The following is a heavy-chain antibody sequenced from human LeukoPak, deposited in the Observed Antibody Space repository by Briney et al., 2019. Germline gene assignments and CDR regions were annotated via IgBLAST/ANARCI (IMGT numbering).Heavy chain of an antibody. CDR2: ISSSGSTI. V-gene: IGHV3-11*01. CDR1: GFTFSDYY. D-gene: IGHD4-11*01. CDR3: ARESLSTTTEYYYGMDV. J-gene: IGHJ6*02. Sequence: PGGSLRLSCAASGFTFSDYYMSWIRQAPGKGLEWVSYISSSGSTIYYADSVKGRFTISRGNAKNSLYLQMNSLRAEDTAVYYCARESLSTTTEYYYGMDVWGQGTTVTVSS.